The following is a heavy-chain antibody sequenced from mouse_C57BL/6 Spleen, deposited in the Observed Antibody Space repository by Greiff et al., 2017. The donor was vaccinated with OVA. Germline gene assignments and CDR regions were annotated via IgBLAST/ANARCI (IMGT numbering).Heavy chain of an antibody. Sequence: EVMLVESGGGLVQPGGSMKLSCAASGFTFSDAWMDWVRQSPEKGLEWVAEIRNKANNHATYYAESVKGRFTISRDDSKSSVYLQMNSLRAEDTGIYYCTRPRDYDYDGFAYWGQGTLVTVSA. CDR3: TRPRDYDYDGFAY. D-gene: IGHD2-4*01. CDR1: GFTFSDAW. V-gene: IGHV6-6*01. CDR2: IRNKANNHAT. J-gene: IGHJ3*01.